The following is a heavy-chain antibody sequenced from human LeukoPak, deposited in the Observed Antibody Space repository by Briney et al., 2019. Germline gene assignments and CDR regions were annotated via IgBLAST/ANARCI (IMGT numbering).Heavy chain of an antibody. V-gene: IGHV3-53*01. CDR1: GFTVSSNS. Sequence: GGSLRLSCTVSGFTVSSNSMSWVRQAPGKGLEWVSFIYSDNTHYSDSVKGRFTISRDNSKNTLYLQMSSLRAEDTALYYCAKGSGNGYGSGPFDYWGQGTLVTVSS. CDR3: AKGSGNGYGSGPFDY. D-gene: IGHD3-10*01. CDR2: IYSDNT. J-gene: IGHJ4*02.